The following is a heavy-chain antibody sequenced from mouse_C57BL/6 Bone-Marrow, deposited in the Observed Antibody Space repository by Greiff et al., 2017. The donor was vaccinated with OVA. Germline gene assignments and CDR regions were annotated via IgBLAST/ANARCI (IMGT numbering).Heavy chain of an antibody. CDR3: ARRRIYDGSYAMDY. CDR1: GYTFTDYY. Sequence: EVQLQQSGPELVKPGASVKISCKASGYTFTDYYMNWVKQSHGKSLEWIGDINPNNGGTSYNQKFKGKATLTVDKSSSTAYMELRSLTSEDSAVYYCARRRIYDGSYAMDYWGQGTSVTVSS. J-gene: IGHJ4*01. CDR2: INPNNGGT. D-gene: IGHD2-3*01. V-gene: IGHV1-26*01.